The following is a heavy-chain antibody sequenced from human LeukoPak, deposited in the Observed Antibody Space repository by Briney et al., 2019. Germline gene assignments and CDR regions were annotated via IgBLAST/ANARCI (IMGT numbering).Heavy chain of an antibody. CDR1: GGSISSSNW. CDR3: ARFTLFIPDYYDSSVDAFDI. Sequence: SETLSLTCAVSGGSISSSNWWSWVRQPPGTGLEWIGEIYHSGSTNYNPSLKSRVTISVDKSKNQFSLKLSSVTAADTAVYYCARFTLFIPDYYDSSVDAFDIWGQGTMVTVSS. D-gene: IGHD3-22*01. J-gene: IGHJ3*02. V-gene: IGHV4-4*02. CDR2: IYHSGST.